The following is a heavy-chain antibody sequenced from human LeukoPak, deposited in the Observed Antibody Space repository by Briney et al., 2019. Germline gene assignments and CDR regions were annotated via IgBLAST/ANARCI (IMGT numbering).Heavy chain of an antibody. Sequence: GGSLRLSCAASGFTFSSYWMHWVRQAPGKGLEWVAVISYDGSNKYYADSVKGRFTISRDNSKNTLYLQMNSLRAEDTAVYYCAKDDTAMAWVYYYYYMGVWGKGTTVTISS. J-gene: IGHJ6*03. CDR1: GFTFSSYW. CDR2: ISYDGSNK. D-gene: IGHD5-18*01. CDR3: AKDDTAMAWVYYYYYMGV. V-gene: IGHV3-30*18.